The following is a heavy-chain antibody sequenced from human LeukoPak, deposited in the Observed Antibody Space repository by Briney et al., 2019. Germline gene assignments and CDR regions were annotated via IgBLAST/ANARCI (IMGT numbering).Heavy chain of an antibody. V-gene: IGHV4-39*01. CDR2: IYYSGST. CDR1: GGSISSSSYY. J-gene: IGHJ4*02. D-gene: IGHD5-18*01. CDR3: ARARGYSYGTGYFDY. Sequence: PSETLSLTCTVSGGSISSSSYYWGWIRQPPGKGLEWIGSIYYSGSTYYNPSLKSRVTISVDTSKNQFSLELSSVTAADTAVYYCARARGYSYGTGYFDYWGQGTLVTVSS.